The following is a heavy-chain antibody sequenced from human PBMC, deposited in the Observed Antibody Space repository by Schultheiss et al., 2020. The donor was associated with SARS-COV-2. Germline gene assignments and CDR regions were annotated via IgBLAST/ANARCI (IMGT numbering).Heavy chain of an antibody. V-gene: IGHV4-31*03. CDR2: IYYSGST. CDR3: VSTSDIVVAVATT. CDR1: GGSISSGGYY. J-gene: IGHJ1*01. D-gene: IGHD2-15*01. Sequence: SETLSLTCTVSGGSISSGGYYWSWIRQHPGKGLEWIGYIYYSGSTYYNPPLKSRVTISADTSKNQFSLKLSSVTATDTAVYYCVSTSDIVVAVATTWGQGTLVTVSS.